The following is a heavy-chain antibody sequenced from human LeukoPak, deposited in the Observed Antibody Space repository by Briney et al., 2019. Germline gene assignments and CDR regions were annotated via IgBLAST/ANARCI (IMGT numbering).Heavy chain of an antibody. CDR2: MLDTGTT. CDR1: GGSMNSHS. V-gene: IGHV4-59*11. J-gene: IGHJ4*02. Sequence: NPSETLSLTCTVSGGSMNSHSWSWIRQPPGKGLEWVGYMLDTGTTKDNPSLKSRFTLSADTSKNQFSLRLTSVTAADTAVYYCATINRGNIYGYVDFWGQGILVTVS. CDR3: ATINRGNIYGYVDF. D-gene: IGHD5-18*01.